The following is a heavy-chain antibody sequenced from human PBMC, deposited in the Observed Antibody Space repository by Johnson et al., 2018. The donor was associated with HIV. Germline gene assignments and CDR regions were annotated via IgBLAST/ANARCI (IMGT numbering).Heavy chain of an antibody. Sequence: MLLVESGGGLVQPGGSLRLSCAASGFTISSNYMSWVRQAPGKGLEWVSIIYSGGSIGYADSVKGRFTISRDNAKNSLYLQMNRLRAEDTAVYYCARLPSGYSRDGFNVWGQGTMVTLSS. D-gene: IGHD5-18*01. V-gene: IGHV3-66*02. CDR3: ARLPSGYSRDGFNV. J-gene: IGHJ3*01. CDR2: IYSGGSI. CDR1: GFTISSNY.